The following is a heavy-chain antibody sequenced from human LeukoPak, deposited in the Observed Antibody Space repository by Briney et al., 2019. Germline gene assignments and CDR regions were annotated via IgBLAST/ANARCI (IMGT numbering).Heavy chain of an antibody. CDR3: ARAAVPGTFDY. J-gene: IGHJ4*02. Sequence: GGSLRLSCAASGFTVSSNYMSWVRQAPGKGLEWVSVIYSGGSTYYADSVKGRFTISRDNSKNTLYLQMNSLRAEDTAVYYCARAAVPGTFDYWGQGTLVTVSS. D-gene: IGHD6-19*01. CDR1: GFTVSSNY. V-gene: IGHV3-53*01. CDR2: IYSGGST.